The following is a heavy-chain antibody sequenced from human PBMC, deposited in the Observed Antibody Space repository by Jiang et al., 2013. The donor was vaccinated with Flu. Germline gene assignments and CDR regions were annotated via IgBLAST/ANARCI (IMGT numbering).Heavy chain of an antibody. V-gene: IGHV4-4*06. D-gene: IGHD3-3*01. CDR3: TRGGPYDPLDY. J-gene: IGHJ4*02. Sequence: HIGSTYYNPSLKSRVTMSADTSTSQFSLKLNSVTAADTAVYYCTRGGPYDPLDYWGQGTLVTVSS. CDR2: HIGST.